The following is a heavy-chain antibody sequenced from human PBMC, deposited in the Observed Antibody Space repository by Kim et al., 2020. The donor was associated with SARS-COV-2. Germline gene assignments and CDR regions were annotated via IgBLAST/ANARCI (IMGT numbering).Heavy chain of an antibody. V-gene: IGHV1-3*01. J-gene: IGHJ4*02. CDR3: ARRDYYGSGSYFDY. Sequence: RKCQGRVTITRDTSASTAYMELSSLRSEDTAVYYCARRDYYGSGSYFDYWGQGTLVTVSS. D-gene: IGHD3-10*01.